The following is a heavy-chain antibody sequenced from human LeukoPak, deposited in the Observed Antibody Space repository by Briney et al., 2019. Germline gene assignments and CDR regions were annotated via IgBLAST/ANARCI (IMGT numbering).Heavy chain of an antibody. CDR2: IYSGGST. V-gene: IGHV3-53*01. CDR3: ARDLLYSSSWYEGYYYYYYYMDV. J-gene: IGHJ6*03. D-gene: IGHD6-13*01. CDR1: GFTVSSNY. Sequence: PGGSLRLSCAASGFTVSSNYMSWVRQAPGKGLEWVSVIYSGGSTYYADSVKGRFTISRDNAKNSLYLQMNSLRAEDTAVYYCARDLLYSSSWYEGYYYYYYYMDVWGKGTTVTVSS.